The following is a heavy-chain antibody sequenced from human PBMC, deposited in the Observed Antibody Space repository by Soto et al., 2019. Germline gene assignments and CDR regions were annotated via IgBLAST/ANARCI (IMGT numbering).Heavy chain of an antibody. Sequence: QVQLQESGPGLVKPSGTLSLTCAVSGGSISSSNWWSWVRQPPGKGLEWIGEIYHSGSTNYNPSLKRRVTISVDKSKNQCSLKLSSVTAADTAVYYCARDVARWLQFSWYFDLWGRGTLVTVSS. CDR1: GGSISSSNW. V-gene: IGHV4-4*02. CDR3: ARDVARWLQFSWYFDL. J-gene: IGHJ2*01. D-gene: IGHD5-12*01. CDR2: IYHSGST.